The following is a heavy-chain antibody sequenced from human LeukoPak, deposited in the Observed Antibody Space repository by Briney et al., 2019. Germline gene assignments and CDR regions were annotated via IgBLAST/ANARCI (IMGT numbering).Heavy chain of an antibody. V-gene: IGHV3-21*01. CDR1: GFTFSSYS. J-gene: IGHJ2*01. Sequence: GGSLRLSCAASGFTFSSYSMNWVRQAPGKGLEWVSSISSSSSYIYYADSVKGRFTISRDNAKNSLYLQMNSLRAEDTAVYYCARRCGGAGCRYFDLWGRGTLVTVSS. CDR3: ARRCGGAGCRYFDL. D-gene: IGHD2-21*01. CDR2: ISSSSSYI.